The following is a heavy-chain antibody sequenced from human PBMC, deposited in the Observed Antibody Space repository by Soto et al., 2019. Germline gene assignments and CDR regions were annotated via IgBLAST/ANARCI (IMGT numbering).Heavy chain of an antibody. CDR2: MNPNSGNT. V-gene: IGHV1-8*01. CDR3: AIASGSVSYYISAYYYYYYMDV. Sequence: ASVKVSCKASGYTFTSYDINWVRQATGQGLEWMGWMNPNSGNTGYAQKFQGRDTMTRNTSISTAYMELSSLRSEDTAVYYCAIASGSVSYYISAYYYYYYMDVWGKVTTVTVSS. D-gene: IGHD3-10*01. J-gene: IGHJ6*03. CDR1: GYTFTSYD.